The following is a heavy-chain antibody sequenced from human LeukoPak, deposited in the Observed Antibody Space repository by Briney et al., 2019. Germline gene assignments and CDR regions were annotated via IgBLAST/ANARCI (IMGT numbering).Heavy chain of an antibody. V-gene: IGHV3-23*01. CDR1: EFTFSNYA. CDR3: AKDLRGASCF. J-gene: IGHJ4*02. D-gene: IGHD2-2*01. Sequence: GGSLRLSCAASEFTFSNYAMTWVRQAPGKGLEWVSSITGSGVSTFFADSVRGRFTISRDNSKNTLYLQMDSLRAEDTALYCCAKDLRGASCFWGQGTLVTVSS. CDR2: ITGSGVST.